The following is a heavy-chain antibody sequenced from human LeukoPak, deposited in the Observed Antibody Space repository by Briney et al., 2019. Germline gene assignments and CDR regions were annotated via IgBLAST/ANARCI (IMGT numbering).Heavy chain of an antibody. D-gene: IGHD2-2*01. V-gene: IGHV4-30-2*01. CDR1: GGSISSGGYS. J-gene: IGHJ4*02. CDR3: GRSDCSSTSCPFDY. Sequence: PSETLSLTCAVSGGSISSGGYSWSWIRQPPGKGLEWIGYIYHSGSTYYNPSLKSRVTISVDRSKNQFSLKLSSVTAADTAVYYCGRSDCSSTSCPFDYWGQGTLVTVSS. CDR2: IYHSGST.